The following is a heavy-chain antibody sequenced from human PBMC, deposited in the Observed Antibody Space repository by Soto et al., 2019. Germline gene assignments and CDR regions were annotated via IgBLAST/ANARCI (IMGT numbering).Heavy chain of an antibody. V-gene: IGHV3-48*01. Sequence: GGSLRLSCAASGFTFSSYSMNWVRQAPGKGLEWVSYISSSSSTIYYADSVKGRFTIPRDNAKNSLYLQMNSLRVEDTAVYYCARDPPSIAAAGIDWGQGTLVTVSS. CDR3: ARDPPSIAAAGID. CDR2: ISSSSSTI. CDR1: GFTFSSYS. D-gene: IGHD6-13*01. J-gene: IGHJ4*02.